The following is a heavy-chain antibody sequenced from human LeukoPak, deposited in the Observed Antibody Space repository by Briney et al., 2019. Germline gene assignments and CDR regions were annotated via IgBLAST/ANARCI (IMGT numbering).Heavy chain of an antibody. J-gene: IGHJ5*02. CDR1: GGSISSYY. D-gene: IGHD3-22*01. CDR2: IYTSGST. CDR3: ARQGYYDSSEPGWFDP. V-gene: IGHV4-4*07. Sequence: SETLSLTCTVSGGSISSYYWSWIRQPAGKGLEWIGRIYTSGSTNYNPSLKSRVTISVDTSKNQFSLKLSSVTAADTAVYYCARQGYYDSSEPGWFDPWGQGTLVTVSS.